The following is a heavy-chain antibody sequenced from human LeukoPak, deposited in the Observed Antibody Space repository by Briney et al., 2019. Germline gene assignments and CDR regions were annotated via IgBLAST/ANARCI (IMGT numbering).Heavy chain of an antibody. D-gene: IGHD4/OR15-4a*01. CDR2: VSGDGVSP. CDR3: ARDPGAFPYFFDY. J-gene: IGHJ4*02. Sequence: PGGSLRLSCAASGFTFNNHALTWVRQTPGKGLECVSAVSGDGVSPYYADSVRGRFTISRDNSKNTLYLQMNSLRVEDSAVYFCARDPGAFPYFFDYWGQGILVTVSS. CDR1: GFTFNNHA. V-gene: IGHV3-23*01.